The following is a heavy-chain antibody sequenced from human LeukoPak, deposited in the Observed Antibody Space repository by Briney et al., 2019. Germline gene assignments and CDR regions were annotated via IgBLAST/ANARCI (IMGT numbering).Heavy chain of an antibody. Sequence: SETLSLTCTVSGGSISNYYWSWIRQSPGKGLEWIGYIYYSGTTNSNPSLKSRVTISVDTSKNQSSLQLRSVTAADTAVYYCAREDPQTTVPEGMDVWGQGTTVIVSS. V-gene: IGHV4-59*01. CDR2: IYYSGTT. CDR3: AREDPQTTVPEGMDV. J-gene: IGHJ6*02. CDR1: GGSISNYY. D-gene: IGHD4-17*01.